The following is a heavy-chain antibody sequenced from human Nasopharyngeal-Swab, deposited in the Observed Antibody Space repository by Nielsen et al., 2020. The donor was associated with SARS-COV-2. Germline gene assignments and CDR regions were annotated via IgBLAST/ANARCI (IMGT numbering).Heavy chain of an antibody. V-gene: IGHV3-11*04. J-gene: IGHJ6*02. CDR2: ISSSGSTI. Sequence: GESLKISCAASGFTFSDYYMSWIRQAPGRGLEWVSYISSSGSTIYYADSVKGRFTISRDNAKNSLYLQMNSLRAEDTAVYYCARVSWSDYDLWSGYYKSSYYYGMDVWGQGTTVTVSS. CDR1: GFTFSDYY. D-gene: IGHD3-3*01. CDR3: ARVSWSDYDLWSGYYKSSYYYGMDV.